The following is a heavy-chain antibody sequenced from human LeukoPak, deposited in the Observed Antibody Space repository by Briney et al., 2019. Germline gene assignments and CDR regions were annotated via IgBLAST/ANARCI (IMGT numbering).Heavy chain of an antibody. CDR2: IYYSGST. CDR1: GGSISSYC. CDR3: ARGDYDILTGLRDNWFDP. D-gene: IGHD3-9*01. V-gene: IGHV4-59*01. Sequence: PSVTLSLTCTVSGGSISSYCWSWIRQPPRKGLEWIGYIYYSGSTNYNPSLKSRVTISVDTSKNQFSLKLSSVTAADTAVYYCARGDYDILTGLRDNWFDPWGQGTLVAVSS. J-gene: IGHJ5*02.